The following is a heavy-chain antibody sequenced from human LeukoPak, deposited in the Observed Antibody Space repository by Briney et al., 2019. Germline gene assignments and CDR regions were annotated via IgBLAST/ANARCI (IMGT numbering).Heavy chain of an antibody. V-gene: IGHV3-23*01. CDR2: ISGSGGST. Sequence: GGSLRLSCAASGFTFSSYGMSWVRQAPGKGLEWVSAISGSGGSTYYADSVKGRFTISRDNSKNTLYLQMSSLRAEDTTVYCCAKAIGYSGYDGYYFDYWGQGTLVTVSS. CDR3: AKAIGYSGYDGYYFDY. J-gene: IGHJ4*02. D-gene: IGHD5-12*01. CDR1: GFTFSSYG.